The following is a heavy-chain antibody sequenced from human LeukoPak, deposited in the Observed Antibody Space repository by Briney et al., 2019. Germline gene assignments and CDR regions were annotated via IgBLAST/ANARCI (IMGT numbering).Heavy chain of an antibody. CDR2: IYYSGST. CDR1: GGSISSYY. D-gene: IGHD3-22*01. J-gene: IGHJ4*02. Sequence: TPSETLSLTCTVSGGSISSYYWSWIRQPPGKGLEWIGYIYYSGSTNYNPSLKSRVTISVDTSKNQFSLKLSSVTAADTAVYYCARGSSGYYSVEITYYFDYWGQGTLVTVSS. V-gene: IGHV4-59*01. CDR3: ARGSSGYYSVEITYYFDY.